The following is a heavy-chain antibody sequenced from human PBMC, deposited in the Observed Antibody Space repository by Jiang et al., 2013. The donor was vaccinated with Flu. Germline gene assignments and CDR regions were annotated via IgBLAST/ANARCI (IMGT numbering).Heavy chain of an antibody. J-gene: IGHJ4*02. V-gene: IGHV4-34*01. CDR2: INHSGST. D-gene: IGHD3-10*01. CDR3: ASCRKDYYGSGSYPPHIDY. CDR1: GGSFSGYY. Sequence: LLKPSETLSLTCAVYGGSFSGYYWSWIRQPPGKGLEWIGEINHSGSTNYNPSLKSRVTISVDTSKNQFSLKLSSVTAADTAVYYCASCRKDYYGSGSYPPHIDYWGQGTLVTVSS.